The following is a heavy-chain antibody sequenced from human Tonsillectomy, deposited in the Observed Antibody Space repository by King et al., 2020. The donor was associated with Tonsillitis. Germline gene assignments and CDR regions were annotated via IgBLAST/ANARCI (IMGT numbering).Heavy chain of an antibody. V-gene: IGHV4-38-2*02. D-gene: IGHD3-10*01. J-gene: IGHJ5*02. CDR1: GYSISSGHH. Sequence: VQLQESGPGLVKPSETLSLTCAVSGYSISSGHHWGWIRQPPGKGLEWIGSMYHYGSTYYNPFLKSRVTISKDTSKNHFSLKMSSVAAADTAVYYRARDSGSGSGWFGPWGQGVLVIVSS. CDR3: ARDSGSGSGWFGP. CDR2: MYHYGST.